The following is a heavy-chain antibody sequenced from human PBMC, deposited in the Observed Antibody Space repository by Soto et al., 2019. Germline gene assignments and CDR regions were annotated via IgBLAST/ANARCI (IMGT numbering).Heavy chain of an antibody. Sequence: SETLSLTCAVYGGSFSGYYWSWIRQPPGKGLEWIGEINHSGSTNYNPSLKSRVTISVDTSKNQFSLKLSSVTAADTAVYYCARSRFYYVSPGGMDVWGKGTTVTVSS. CDR1: GGSFSGYY. D-gene: IGHD3-10*02. V-gene: IGHV4-34*01. CDR2: INHSGST. J-gene: IGHJ6*03. CDR3: ARSRFYYVSPGGMDV.